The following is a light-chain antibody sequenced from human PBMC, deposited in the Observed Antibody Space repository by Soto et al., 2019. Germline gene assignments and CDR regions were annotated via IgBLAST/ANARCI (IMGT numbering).Light chain of an antibody. Sequence: DIPMTQSPSSLSASVGDRVTITCQASQDNSNYLNWYQQKPGKVPKLLIFDASNVETGVPSRFSGSGSGTDFTFTISSLQPEDIGTYYCQQYEDLPLTFGGGTRVEIK. CDR3: QQYEDLPLT. CDR1: QDNSNY. J-gene: IGKJ4*01. CDR2: DAS. V-gene: IGKV1-33*01.